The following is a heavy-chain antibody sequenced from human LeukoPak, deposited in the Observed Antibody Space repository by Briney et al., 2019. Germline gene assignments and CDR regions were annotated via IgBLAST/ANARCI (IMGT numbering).Heavy chain of an antibody. CDR1: GFTFSSYG. D-gene: IGHD3-22*01. J-gene: IGHJ3*02. V-gene: IGHV3-30*02. CDR3: AKEYYYDSSGYSGGAFDI. CDR2: IRYDGSNK. Sequence: PGGSLRLSCAASGFTFSSYGMHWVRQAPGKGLEWVAFIRYDGSNKYYADSVKGRFTISRDNSKNTLYPQMNSLRAEDTAVYYCAKEYYYDSSGYSGGAFDIWGQGTMVTVSS.